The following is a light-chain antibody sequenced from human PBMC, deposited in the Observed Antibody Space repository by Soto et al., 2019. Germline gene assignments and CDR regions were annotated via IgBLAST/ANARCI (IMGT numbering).Light chain of an antibody. CDR2: EVS. J-gene: IGLJ2*01. V-gene: IGLV2-14*01. CDR1: SSDVGGYNY. Sequence: QSALTQPASVSGSPGKSITISCTGTSSDVGGYNYVSWYQQHPGKAPKLMIYEVSNRPSGVSNRFSGSKSGNTASLTISGLQAEDAADYYCSSYTSSSTPYVVFGGGTKLTVL. CDR3: SSYTSSSTPYVV.